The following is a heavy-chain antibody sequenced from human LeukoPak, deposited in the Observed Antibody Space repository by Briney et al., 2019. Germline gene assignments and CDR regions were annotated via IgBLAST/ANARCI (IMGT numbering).Heavy chain of an antibody. CDR3: ARDRYYYGSGSYHVYGMDV. V-gene: IGHV1-2*02. J-gene: IGHJ6*02. CDR1: GYTFTGYY. Sequence: ASVKVSCKASGYTFTGYYMHWVRQAPGQGLEWMGWINPNSGGTNYAQKFQGRVTMTRDTSISTAYMELSRLRSDDTAVYYCARDRYYYGSGSYHVYGMDVWGQGTTVTVSS. CDR2: INPNSGGT. D-gene: IGHD3-10*01.